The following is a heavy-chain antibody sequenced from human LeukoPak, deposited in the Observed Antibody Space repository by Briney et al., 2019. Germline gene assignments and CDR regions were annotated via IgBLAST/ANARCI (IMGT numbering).Heavy chain of an antibody. D-gene: IGHD2-15*01. CDR2: IIPILGTA. Sequence: SVKVSCKASGGTFSSYAISWVRQAPGQGLEWMGGIIPILGTANYAQKFQGRVTITADESTSTAYMELSSLRSEDTAVYYCARVSGYCSGGSCYLHYYGMDVWGQGTTVTVSS. CDR3: ARVSGYCSGGSCYLHYYGMDV. CDR1: GGTFSSYA. J-gene: IGHJ6*02. V-gene: IGHV1-69*01.